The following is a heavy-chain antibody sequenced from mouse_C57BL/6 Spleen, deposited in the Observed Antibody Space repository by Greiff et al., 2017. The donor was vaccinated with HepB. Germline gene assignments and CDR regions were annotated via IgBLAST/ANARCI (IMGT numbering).Heavy chain of an antibody. Sequence: EVKLMESGGGLVQSGRSLRLSCAPSGFTFSDFYMEWVRQAPGKGLEWIAASRNKANDYTTEYSASVKGRFIVSRDTSQSILYLQMNALRAEDTAIYYCARDGYDGYFDYWGQGTTLTVSS. V-gene: IGHV7-1*01. CDR1: GFTFSDFY. CDR2: SRNKANDYTT. D-gene: IGHD2-3*01. J-gene: IGHJ2*01. CDR3: ARDGYDGYFDY.